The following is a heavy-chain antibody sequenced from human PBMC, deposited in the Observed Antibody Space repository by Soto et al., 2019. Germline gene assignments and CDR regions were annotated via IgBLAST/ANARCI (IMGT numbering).Heavy chain of an antibody. Sequence: GASVKVSCKASGYTFTSYYMHWVRQAPGQGLEWMGIINPSGGSTSYAQKFQGRVTITADKSTSTAYMELSSLRSEDTAVYYCARGVTTVENYYYYYGMDVWGQGTTVTVSS. CDR2: INPSGGST. CDR3: ARGVTTVENYYYYYGMDV. J-gene: IGHJ6*02. CDR1: GYTFTSYY. D-gene: IGHD4-17*01. V-gene: IGHV1-46*01.